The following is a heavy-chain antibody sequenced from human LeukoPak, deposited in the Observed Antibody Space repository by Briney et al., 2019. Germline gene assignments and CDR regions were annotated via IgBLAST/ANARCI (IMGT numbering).Heavy chain of an antibody. CDR2: INHSGST. CDR1: GESFSGYY. V-gene: IGHV4-34*01. D-gene: IGHD3-9*01. Sequence: SETLSLTCAVYGESFSGYYWSWIRQPPGKGLEWIGEINHSGSTNYNPSLKSRVTISVDTSKNQFSLKLSSVTAADTAVYYCARGHYDILTGYSHFDYWGQGTLVTVSS. J-gene: IGHJ4*02. CDR3: ARGHYDILTGYSHFDY.